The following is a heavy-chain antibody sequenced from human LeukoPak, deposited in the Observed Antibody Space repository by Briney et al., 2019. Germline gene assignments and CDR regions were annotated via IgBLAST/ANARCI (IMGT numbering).Heavy chain of an antibody. CDR3: ARDIWGAYRVDFFDF. CDR2: IKQDGSET. J-gene: IGHJ4*02. V-gene: IGHV3-7*01. D-gene: IGHD3-3*01. Sequence: GGSLRLSCAASGFTFSNYWMSWVRRAPGKGLEWVANIKQDGSETYYVDSVRGRFTISRDNAQNSLYLQMNSLRAEDTAVYYCARDIWGAYRVDFFDFWGQGILVTVSS. CDR1: GFTFSNYW.